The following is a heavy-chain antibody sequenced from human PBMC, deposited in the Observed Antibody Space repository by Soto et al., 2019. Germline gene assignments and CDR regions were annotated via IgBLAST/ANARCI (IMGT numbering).Heavy chain of an antibody. Sequence: EVQLVESGGGLVQPGGSLRLSCAASGFTFSSYWMSWVRQAPGKGLEWVANIKQDGSEKYYVDSVKGRFTISRDNAKNSLYLQMNSLRAEDTAVYYCARVLQFYYYDSSGSSDYWGQGTLVTVSS. CDR2: IKQDGSEK. V-gene: IGHV3-7*03. D-gene: IGHD3-22*01. CDR3: ARVLQFYYYDSSGSSDY. CDR1: GFTFSSYW. J-gene: IGHJ4*02.